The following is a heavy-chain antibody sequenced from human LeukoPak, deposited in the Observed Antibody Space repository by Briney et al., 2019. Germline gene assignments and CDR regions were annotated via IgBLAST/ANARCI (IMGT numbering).Heavy chain of an antibody. V-gene: IGHV4-39*02. CDR3: ARRDNSFDS. Sequence: SETLSLTCSVSGGSISSHNHHWDWIRQPPGNGLEWIGSIHHSGATYPNPSLRSRLTLSVDMSKNHFSLNLSSVTAADTAVYYCARRDNSFDSWGPGTLVTVSS. D-gene: IGHD5-24*01. J-gene: IGHJ4*02. CDR2: IHHSGAT. CDR1: GGSISSHNHH.